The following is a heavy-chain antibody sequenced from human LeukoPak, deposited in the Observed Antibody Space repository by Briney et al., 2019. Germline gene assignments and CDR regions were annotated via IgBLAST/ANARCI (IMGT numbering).Heavy chain of an antibody. J-gene: IGHJ3*02. D-gene: IGHD3-10*01. Sequence: GGSLRLSCAASGFTFSSYGMHWVRQAPGKGLEWVAFIRYDGSNKYYADSVKGRFTISRDNSKNTLYLQMNSLRAEDTAVYYCATPGPSKWFGDHQGAFDIWGQGTMVTVSS. CDR3: ATPGPSKWFGDHQGAFDI. CDR1: GFTFSSYG. CDR2: IRYDGSNK. V-gene: IGHV3-30*02.